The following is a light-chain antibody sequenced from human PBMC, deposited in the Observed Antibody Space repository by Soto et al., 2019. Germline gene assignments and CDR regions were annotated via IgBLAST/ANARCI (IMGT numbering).Light chain of an antibody. CDR3: QQYGSSPRT. CDR1: QSVSNNY. CDR2: GAS. Sequence: EIVLTQSPGTLSLSPGERATLSCRASQSVSNNYLAWYQQKPGQAPRLLIYGASNRATGIPDRFSGSGSGTDFTLTISRLEPEDFAVYFCQQYGSSPRTFGQGSKADIK. J-gene: IGKJ1*01. V-gene: IGKV3-20*01.